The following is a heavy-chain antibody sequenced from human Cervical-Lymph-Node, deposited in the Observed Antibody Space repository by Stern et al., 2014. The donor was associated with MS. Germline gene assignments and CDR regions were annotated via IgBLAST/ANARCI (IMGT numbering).Heavy chain of an antibody. Sequence: QVQLGQSGPGLVKPSETLSLTCTVSGGSISSYYWSWIRQPPGKGLEWIGYIYYSGSTNYNPSLKSRVTISVDTSKNQFSLKLSSVTAADTAVYYCARGDGDYDAYYGMDVWGQGTTVTVSS. CDR3: ARGDGDYDAYYGMDV. CDR1: GGSISSYY. J-gene: IGHJ6*02. V-gene: IGHV4-59*01. CDR2: IYYSGST. D-gene: IGHD4-17*01.